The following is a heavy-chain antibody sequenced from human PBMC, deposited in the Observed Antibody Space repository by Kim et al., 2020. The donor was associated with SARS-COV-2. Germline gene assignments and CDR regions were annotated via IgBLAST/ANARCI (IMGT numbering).Heavy chain of an antibody. CDR3: ARGGSGYY. J-gene: IGHJ4*02. CDR2: GSNK. Sequence: GSNKYYADSVKGRFTISRDNSKNTLYLQMNSLRAEDTAVYYCARGGSGYYWGQGTLVTVSS. V-gene: IGHV3-30*01. D-gene: IGHD3-16*01.